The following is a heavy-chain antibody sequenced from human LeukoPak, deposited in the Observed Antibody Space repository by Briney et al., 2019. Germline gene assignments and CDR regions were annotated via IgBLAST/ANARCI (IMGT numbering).Heavy chain of an antibody. D-gene: IGHD2-2*01. J-gene: IGHJ4*02. Sequence: GGSLRLSCTASGFAFDEHGMSWVRQVPGKGLEWVSGINWSGGSTGYADPLRGRFTISRDNAKNSLYLQMDSLRAEDTALYYCARAPITSPFYFDYWGQRTLVTVSS. CDR2: INWSGGST. CDR3: ARAPITSPFYFDY. V-gene: IGHV3-20*04. CDR1: GFAFDEHG.